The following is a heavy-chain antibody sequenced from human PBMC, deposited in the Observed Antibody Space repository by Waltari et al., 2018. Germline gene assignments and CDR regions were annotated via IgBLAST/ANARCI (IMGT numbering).Heavy chain of an antibody. CDR2: IIPSFGTA. CDR3: ARDPMTTVTSPPPPAEYFQH. D-gene: IGHD4-17*01. V-gene: IGHV1-69*01. CDR1: GGTFSSYA. Sequence: QVQLVQSGAEVKKPGSSVKVSCKASGGTFSSYAISWVRQATGQGLEWMGGIIPSFGTANYAQKFQGRVTITADESTSTAYMELSSLRSEDTAVYYCARDPMTTVTSPPPPAEYFQHWGQGTLVTVSS. J-gene: IGHJ1*01.